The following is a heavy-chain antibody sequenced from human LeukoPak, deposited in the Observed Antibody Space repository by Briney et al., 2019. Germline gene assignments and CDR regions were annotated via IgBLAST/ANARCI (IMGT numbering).Heavy chain of an antibody. CDR1: GDSVSTNSAA. V-gene: IGHV6-1*01. CDR2: AYFRSKWNH. Sequence: SQTLSLTCAISGDSVSTNSAAWNWIRQSPSRGLEWLGRAYFRSKWNHDYAVSVKSRITVKPDTSKNQFSLQLNSVTPEDTAVYYCARGVGATQYYFYYMDVWGEGTTATVSS. J-gene: IGHJ6*03. D-gene: IGHD1-26*01. CDR3: ARGVGATQYYFYYMDV.